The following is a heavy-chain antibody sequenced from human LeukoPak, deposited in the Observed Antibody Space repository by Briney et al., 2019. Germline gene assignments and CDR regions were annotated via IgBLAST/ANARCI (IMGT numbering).Heavy chain of an antibody. CDR3: ARGLRFGAAGWFDP. D-gene: IGHD3-16*01. V-gene: IGHV4-4*07. J-gene: IGHJ5*02. CDR1: GGSISSYY. Sequence: SETLSLTCTVSGGSISSYYWSWIRQPAGKGLEWIGRIYTSGSTNYNPSLKSRVTMSVDTSKNQFSLKLSSVTAADAAVYYCARGLRFGAAGWFDPWGQGTLVTVSS. CDR2: IYTSGST.